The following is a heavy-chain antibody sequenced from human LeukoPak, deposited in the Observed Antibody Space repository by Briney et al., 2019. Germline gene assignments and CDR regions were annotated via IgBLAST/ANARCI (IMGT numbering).Heavy chain of an antibody. Sequence: GASLKISCKGSGYSFTNYWIGWVRQLPGKGLEWMGIIYPDDSDARHSPSFQGQVTISADKSISTAYLQWSSLKASDTAMYFCARPDSSSWHFDYWGQGTLVTVSS. J-gene: IGHJ4*02. CDR3: ARPDSSSWHFDY. V-gene: IGHV5-51*01. D-gene: IGHD6-13*01. CDR2: IYPDDSDA. CDR1: GYSFTNYW.